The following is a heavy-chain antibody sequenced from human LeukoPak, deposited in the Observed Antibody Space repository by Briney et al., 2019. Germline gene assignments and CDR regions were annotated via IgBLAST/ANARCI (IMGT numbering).Heavy chain of an antibody. CDR2: MNPNSGNT. Sequence: GASVKVSCKASGYTFTSYDINWVRQATGQGLEWMGWMNPNSGNTGYAQKFQGRVTITRNTSISTAYMELSSLRSEDTAVYYCAREQYYDFWSGYQLYAFDIWGQGTMVTVSS. CDR3: AREQYYDFWSGYQLYAFDI. J-gene: IGHJ3*02. D-gene: IGHD3-3*01. V-gene: IGHV1-8*03. CDR1: GYTFTSYD.